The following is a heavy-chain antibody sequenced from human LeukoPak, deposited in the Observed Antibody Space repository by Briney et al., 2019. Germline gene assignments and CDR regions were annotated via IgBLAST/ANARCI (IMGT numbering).Heavy chain of an antibody. V-gene: IGHV1-8*02. J-gene: IGHJ6*03. Sequence: ASVKVSCKASGYTFTSYDINWVRQATGQGREWMGLMNPNSGNTGYAQKFQGRVTMTRDTSTSTVYMELSSLRSEDTAVYYCARDRGEYYSYYYIDVWGKGTTVTISS. CDR2: MNPNSGNT. CDR3: ARDRGEYYSYYYIDV. D-gene: IGHD3-16*01. CDR1: GYTFTSYD.